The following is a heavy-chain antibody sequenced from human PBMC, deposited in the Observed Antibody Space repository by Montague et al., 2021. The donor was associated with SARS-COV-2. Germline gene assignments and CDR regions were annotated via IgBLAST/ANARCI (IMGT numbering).Heavy chain of an antibody. V-gene: IGHV4-39*01. Sequence: SETLSLTCSVSGDSINNSRYYWGWISQPPGKGLEWIGTIYYSGSAYYNPSLKSRVTISVDTSKDQFSLKLNSVTATDTAVYYCARLESTRGVIIRGAFHIWGQGTKVTFSS. CDR3: ARLESTRGVIIRGAFHI. J-gene: IGHJ3*02. CDR1: GDSINNSRYY. CDR2: IYYSGSA. D-gene: IGHD3-10*01.